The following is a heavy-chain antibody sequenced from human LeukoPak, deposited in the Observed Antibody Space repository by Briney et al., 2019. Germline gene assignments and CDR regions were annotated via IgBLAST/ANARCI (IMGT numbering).Heavy chain of an antibody. CDR3: ARQGRIAAAGVDY. CDR2: IYPGDSET. Sequence: GESLKISCKGSGYSFTSYWIGWVRQMPGKGLEWMGIIYPGDSETRYSPSFQGQVTISADKSISTAYLQWSSLKASDTAMYYCARQGRIAAAGVDYWGQGTLVTVSS. J-gene: IGHJ4*02. D-gene: IGHD6-13*01. CDR1: GYSFTSYW. V-gene: IGHV5-51*01.